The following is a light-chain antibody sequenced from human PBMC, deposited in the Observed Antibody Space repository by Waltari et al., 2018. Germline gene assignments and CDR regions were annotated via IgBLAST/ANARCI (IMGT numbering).Light chain of an antibody. J-gene: IGLJ3*02. CDR1: SGSVSRTSY. CDR2: KGI. V-gene: IGLV8-61*01. CDR3: VMYMGSGIWV. Sequence: QTVVTQEPSLSVSPGGTVTLTCALSSGSVSRTSYPSWYQQSPGQPPRTLVYKGITRSSGVPDRFSGSILGNKAALTITGAQADDESDYYCVMYMGSGIWVFGGGTKLTVL.